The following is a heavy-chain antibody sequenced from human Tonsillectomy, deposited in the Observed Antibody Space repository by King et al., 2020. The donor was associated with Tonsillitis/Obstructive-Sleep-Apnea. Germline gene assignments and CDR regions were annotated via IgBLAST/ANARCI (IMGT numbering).Heavy chain of an antibody. D-gene: IGHD3-16*02. CDR1: GFSFSDYP. J-gene: IGHJ4*02. CDR2: MSYDGSNK. V-gene: IGHV3-30*04. Sequence: VQLVESGGGVAQPGRSLRLSCAASGFSFSDYPMHWVRPAPGTGLEWVALMSYDGSNKYYADSVKGRFTNSRDNSKNTLYLQLNSLRTEDTAVYYCARGLLYDYLWGSYRPLSLWGQGTLVTVSS. CDR3: ARGLLYDYLWGSYRPLSL.